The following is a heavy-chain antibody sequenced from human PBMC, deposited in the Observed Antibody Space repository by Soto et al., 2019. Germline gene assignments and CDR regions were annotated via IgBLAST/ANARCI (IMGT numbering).Heavy chain of an antibody. CDR3: ARDGGSWDYYYGMDV. J-gene: IGHJ6*02. D-gene: IGHD6-13*01. CDR1: GGSISSSNW. V-gene: IGHV4-4*02. CDR2: IYHSGST. Sequence: PSETLSLTCAVSGGSISSSNWWSWVRQPPGKGLEWIGEIYHSGSTNYNPSLKSRVTISVDKSKNQFSLKLSSVTAADTAVYYCARDGGSWDYYYGMDVWGQWTTVTVSS.